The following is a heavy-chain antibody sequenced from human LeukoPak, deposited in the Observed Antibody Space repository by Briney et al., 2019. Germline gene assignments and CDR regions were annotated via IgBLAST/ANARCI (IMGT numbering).Heavy chain of an antibody. J-gene: IGHJ4*02. CDR1: GGSFSGYY. CDR3: ARVPEPRRDGDNPYFDY. CDR2: INHSGST. Sequence: SETLSLTCAVYGGSFSGYYWSWIRQPPGKGLEWIGEINHSGSTNYNPSLKSRVTISVDTSKNQFSLKLSSVTAADTAVYYCARVPEPRRDGDNPYFDYWGQGTLVTVSS. D-gene: IGHD5-24*01. V-gene: IGHV4-34*01.